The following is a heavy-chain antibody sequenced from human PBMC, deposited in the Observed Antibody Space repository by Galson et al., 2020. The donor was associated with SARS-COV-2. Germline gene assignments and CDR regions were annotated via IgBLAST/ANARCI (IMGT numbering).Heavy chain of an antibody. CDR2: ISYDGSNK. CDR3: AREGVKGYCSGGSCYAAAGPHFDY. D-gene: IGHD2-15*01. J-gene: IGHJ4*02. Sequence: GGSLRLSCAASGFTFSSYAMHWVRQAPGKGLEWVAVISYDGSNKYYADSVKGRFTISRDNSKNTLYLQMNSLRAEDTAVYYCAREGVKGYCSGGSCYAAAGPHFDYWGQGTLVTVSS. CDR1: GFTFSSYA. V-gene: IGHV3-30-3*01.